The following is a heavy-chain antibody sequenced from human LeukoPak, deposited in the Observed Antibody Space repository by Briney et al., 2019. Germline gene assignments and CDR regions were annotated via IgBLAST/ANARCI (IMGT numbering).Heavy chain of an antibody. J-gene: IGHJ6*03. Sequence: ASVKVSCKASGYTFTGYYMHWVRQAPGQGLEWMGWINPNRGGTNYAQKFQGRVTMTRDTSISTAYMELSRLRSDDTAVYYCARAFYYYGSGSYYYYYYMDVWGKGTTVTISS. CDR1: GYTFTGYY. V-gene: IGHV1-2*02. CDR2: INPNRGGT. D-gene: IGHD3-10*01. CDR3: ARAFYYYGSGSYYYYYYMDV.